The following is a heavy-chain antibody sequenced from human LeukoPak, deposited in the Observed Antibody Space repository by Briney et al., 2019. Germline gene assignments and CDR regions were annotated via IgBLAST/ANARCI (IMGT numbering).Heavy chain of an antibody. CDR2: ISGSGDSI. CDR1: GLTFSNDG. V-gene: IGHV3-48*04. Sequence: GGSLRLSCTASGLTFSNDGMNWVRQAPGMGLEWLSYISGSGDSIYYADPVKGRFTISRDNAGNSLYLQMSNLRAEDTAVYYCARDDYDGGGSYWGQGTLVTVSS. CDR3: ARDDYDGGGSY. J-gene: IGHJ4*02. D-gene: IGHD3-22*01.